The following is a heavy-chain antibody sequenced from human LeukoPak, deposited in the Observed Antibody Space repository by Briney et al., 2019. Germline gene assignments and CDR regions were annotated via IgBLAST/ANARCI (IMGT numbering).Heavy chain of an antibody. CDR3: ARDLVVIFGVVNNWFDP. CDR2: INPNSGGT. V-gene: IGHV1-2*02. CDR1: GYTFTGYH. Sequence: ASVKVSCKASGYTFTGYHIHRVRQAPGQGLEWMGWINPNSGGTNYAQKFQGRVTMTRDTSISTAYMELSRLRSDDTAVYYCARDLVVIFGVVNNWFDPWGQGTLVTVSS. J-gene: IGHJ5*02. D-gene: IGHD3-3*01.